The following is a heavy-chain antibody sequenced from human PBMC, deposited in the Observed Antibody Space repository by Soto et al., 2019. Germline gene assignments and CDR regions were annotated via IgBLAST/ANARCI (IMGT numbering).Heavy chain of an antibody. CDR3: ARIDMASIK. Sequence: SETLSLTCSVSGASIRSGGYYWSWLRQSPGKGLEWIGHIYYTGSTFYSPSLKSRLTISLDTSKNQFSLDLRSVTAADTAMYYCARIDMASIKWGRGTLVTVSS. V-gene: IGHV4-31*03. CDR1: GASIRSGGYY. CDR2: IYYTGST. J-gene: IGHJ4*02.